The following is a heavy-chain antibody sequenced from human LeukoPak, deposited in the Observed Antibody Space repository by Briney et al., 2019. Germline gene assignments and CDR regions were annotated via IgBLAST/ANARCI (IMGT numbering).Heavy chain of an antibody. V-gene: IGHV4-61*01. Sequence: PSETLSLTCTVSGGSVSSGNYYWSWIRQPPGKGLEWIGYIYYSGSTNYNPSLKSRVTISVDTSKNQFSLKLSSVTAADTAVYYCAKEDTANYGMDVWGQGTTVTVSS. CDR1: GGSVSSGNYY. CDR3: AKEDTANYGMDV. CDR2: IYYSGST. J-gene: IGHJ6*02. D-gene: IGHD5-18*01.